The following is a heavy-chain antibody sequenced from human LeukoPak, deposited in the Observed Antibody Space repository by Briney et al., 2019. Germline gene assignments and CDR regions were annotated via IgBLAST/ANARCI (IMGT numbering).Heavy chain of an antibody. V-gene: IGHV6-1*01. D-gene: IGHD6-19*01. CDR2: TYYRSKWYN. J-gene: IGHJ4*02. CDR1: GDSVSSNSAA. CDR3: ARDTPEYSSGWYYFDY. Sequence: SQTLSLTCAISGDSVSSNSAAWSWIRQSPSRGLEWLGRTYYRSKWYNDYAVSVKSRTTFNADTSKNQFSLQLNSVTPEDTAMYHCARDTPEYSSGWYYFDYWGQGTLVTVSS.